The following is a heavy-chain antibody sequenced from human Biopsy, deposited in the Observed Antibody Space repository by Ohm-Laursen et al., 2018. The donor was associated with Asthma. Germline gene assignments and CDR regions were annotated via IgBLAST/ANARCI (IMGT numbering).Heavy chain of an antibody. D-gene: IGHD3-10*01. CDR2: ISVYNGNT. CDR1: GYTFNSAG. V-gene: IGHV1-18*01. Sequence: SVKVSCKTSGYTFNSAGITWVRQTPGQGLEWMGWISVYNGNTKVAQKLQDRVTMITDTSTSTAYMELRSLRSDDTAAYFCARAVDYSHYYGIDVWGQGTTVTVS. CDR3: ARAVDYSHYYGIDV. J-gene: IGHJ6*02.